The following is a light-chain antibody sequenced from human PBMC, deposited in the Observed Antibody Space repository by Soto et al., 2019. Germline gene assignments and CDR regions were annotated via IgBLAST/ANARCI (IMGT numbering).Light chain of an antibody. V-gene: IGLV1-44*01. CDR2: SNS. Sequence: QSVLTQPPSASGTPGQRVTISCSGGSSNIGINAVNWYQQLPGTAPKLLLYSNSQRPSGVPDRFSGSKSGTSASLAISGLHSEDEADYYCAAWDDILNGVVFGGGTKLTVL. CDR1: SSNIGINA. J-gene: IGLJ2*01. CDR3: AAWDDILNGVV.